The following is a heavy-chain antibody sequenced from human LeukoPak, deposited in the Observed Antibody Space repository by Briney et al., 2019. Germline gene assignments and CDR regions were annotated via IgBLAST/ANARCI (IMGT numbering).Heavy chain of an antibody. V-gene: IGHV4-39*01. D-gene: IGHD6-25*01. CDR3: ARRYSSGPPNFDY. CDR2: IYYSGST. Sequence: PSETLSLTCTVSGGSISSSSYYWGWIRQPPGKGLEWIGSIYYSGSTYYNPSLKSRVTISVDTSKNQFSLKLSSATAADTAVYYCARRYSSGPPNFDYWGQGTLVTVSS. J-gene: IGHJ4*02. CDR1: GGSISSSSYY.